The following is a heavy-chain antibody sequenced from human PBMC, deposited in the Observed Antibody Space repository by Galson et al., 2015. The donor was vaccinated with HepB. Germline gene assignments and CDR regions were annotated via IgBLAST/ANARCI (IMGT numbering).Heavy chain of an antibody. CDR1: GYTFSRYG. Sequence: SVKVSCKAFGYTFSRYGISWVRQAPGQGLEWMAWISAYNGDTRYAQKIQGRLTMTTDRSTNTAYMELRSLRSDDTAVYYCARAGYYSDSGSYSLRGCDHWGQGALVTVSS. V-gene: IGHV1-18*01. J-gene: IGHJ5*02. D-gene: IGHD3-10*01. CDR3: ARAGYYSDSGSYSLRGCDH. CDR2: ISAYNGDT.